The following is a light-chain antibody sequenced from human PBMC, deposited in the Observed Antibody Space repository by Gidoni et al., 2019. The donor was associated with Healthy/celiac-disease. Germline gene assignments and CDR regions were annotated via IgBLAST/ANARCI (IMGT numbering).Light chain of an antibody. J-gene: IGKJ3*01. CDR3: QHSNSFPRA. CDR2: APS. V-gene: IGKV1-12*01. Sequence: DIQLTQSPSSVSAYVGDRVTITCRASQGISSWLAWYQQKPGKAPKLLIYAPSSLQSGFPSMFSGSGSGTDFTLTISSLQHEDFATYYCQHSNSFPRAFGPGTKVDIK. CDR1: QGISSW.